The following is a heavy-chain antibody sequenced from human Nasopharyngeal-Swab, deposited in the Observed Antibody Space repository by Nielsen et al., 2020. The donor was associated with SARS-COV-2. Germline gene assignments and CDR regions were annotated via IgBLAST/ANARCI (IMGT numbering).Heavy chain of an antibody. Sequence: WIRQPPGKGLVWVSRINSDGSSTSYADSVKGRFTISRDNAKNTLYLQMNSLRAEDTAVYYCARLRWYVDYWGQGTLVTVSS. V-gene: IGHV3-74*01. CDR3: ARLRWYVDY. CDR2: INSDGSST. J-gene: IGHJ4*02. D-gene: IGHD4-23*01.